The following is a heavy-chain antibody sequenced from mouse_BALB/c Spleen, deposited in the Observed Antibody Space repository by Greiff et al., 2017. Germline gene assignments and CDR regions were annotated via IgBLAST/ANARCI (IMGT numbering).Heavy chain of an antibody. J-gene: IGHJ4*01. CDR1: GYTFTDYN. Sequence: EVMLVESGPELVKPGASVKIPCKASGYTFTDYNMDWVKQSHGKSLEWIGDINPNNGGTIYNQKFKGKATLTVDKSSSTAYMELRSLTSEDTAVYYCARGEYGSSYYYAMDYWGQGTSVTVSS. D-gene: IGHD1-1*01. CDR3: ARGEYGSSYYYAMDY. CDR2: INPNNGGT. V-gene: IGHV1-18*01.